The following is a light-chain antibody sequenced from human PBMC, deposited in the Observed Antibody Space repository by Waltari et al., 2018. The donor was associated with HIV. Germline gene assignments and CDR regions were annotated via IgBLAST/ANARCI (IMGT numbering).Light chain of an antibody. CDR2: EVT. CDR1: GRAVGSYDL. J-gene: IGLJ3*02. V-gene: IGLV2-23*02. CDR3: CSYAGSRVFVV. Sequence: QSALTQPASVSGSPGQSITISCTGTGRAVGSYDLVSWYQQHPGKVPKLIISEVTKRPSGISNRFSGSKSGNTASLTISGLQAEDEADYYCCSYAGSRVFVVFGGGTKVSVL.